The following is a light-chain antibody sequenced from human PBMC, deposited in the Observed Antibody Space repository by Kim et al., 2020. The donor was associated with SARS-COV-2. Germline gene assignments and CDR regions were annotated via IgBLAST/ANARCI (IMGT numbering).Light chain of an antibody. CDR2: DVD. CDR3: NSYTLSGALV. Sequence: GQSITISWTGTSDDVGGYDSVAWYQQHPGKSPRLMIYDVDHRPSGVFNRFSGSRSGNTASLTISRLQSEDEADYYCNSYTLSGALVFGTGTKVTVL. J-gene: IGLJ1*01. CDR1: SDDVGGYDS. V-gene: IGLV2-14*04.